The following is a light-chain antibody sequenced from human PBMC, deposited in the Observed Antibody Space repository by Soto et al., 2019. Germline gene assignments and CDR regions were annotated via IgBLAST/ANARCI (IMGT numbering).Light chain of an antibody. V-gene: IGKV1-13*02. CDR1: QGISSA. J-gene: IGKJ5*01. Sequence: AIQLTQSPSSLSASVGDRVTITCRASQGISSALAWYQQKPGKAPKLLIYDASSLESGVPSRFSGSGSGTDFTLTISSLQPEDFATYYCQQFNSYLHTFGQGTRLEIK. CDR3: QQFNSYLHT. CDR2: DAS.